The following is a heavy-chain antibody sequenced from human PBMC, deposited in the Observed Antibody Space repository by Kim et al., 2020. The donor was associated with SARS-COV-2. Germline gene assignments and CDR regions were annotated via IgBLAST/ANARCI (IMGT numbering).Heavy chain of an antibody. CDR3: ARMYSSMSRGYFDY. J-gene: IGHJ4*02. Sequence: GGSLRLSCAASGFTVSSNYMSWVRQAPGKGLEWVSVIYSGGSTYYADSVKGRFTISRDNSKNTLYLQMNSLRAEDTAVYYCARMYSSMSRGYFDYWGQGTLVTVSS. D-gene: IGHD6-13*01. CDR1: GFTVSSNY. V-gene: IGHV3-53*01. CDR2: IYSGGST.